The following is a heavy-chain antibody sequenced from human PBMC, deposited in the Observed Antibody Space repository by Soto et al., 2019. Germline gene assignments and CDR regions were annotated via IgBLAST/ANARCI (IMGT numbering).Heavy chain of an antibody. CDR3: ARGLYYYTTSGYPHY. D-gene: IGHD3-22*01. J-gene: IGHJ4*02. Sequence: EVQLVESGGGLVQPGRSLRLSCAASGFTFDDYAMHWVRQAPGKGLEWVTGISWNSDTLGYVDSVKGRFTISRDNAKNSLYLQMSSLRPEDTAFYYCARGLYYYTTSGYPHYWGQGTLVTVSS. V-gene: IGHV3-9*01. CDR1: GFTFDDYA. CDR2: ISWNSDTL.